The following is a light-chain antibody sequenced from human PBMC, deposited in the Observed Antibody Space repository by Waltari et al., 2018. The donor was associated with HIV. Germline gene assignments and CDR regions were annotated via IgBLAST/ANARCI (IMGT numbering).Light chain of an antibody. CDR3: QVCHISTDHWG. CDR1: NIGSKG. J-gene: IGLJ3*02. V-gene: IGLV3-21*04. Sequence: SYVLTQPPSVSVAPGKTASITCEAANIGSKGVHWYQQKPGQAPILVIYYDSDRPSGFPGRFSGTNSGNTATLTISRGEAGDEADYCCQVCHISTDHWGFGAGTKLTVV. CDR2: YDS.